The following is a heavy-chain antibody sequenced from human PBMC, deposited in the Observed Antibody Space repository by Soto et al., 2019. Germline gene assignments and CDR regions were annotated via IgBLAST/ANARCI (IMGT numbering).Heavy chain of an antibody. CDR3: ARPNPRDFMGHYGMDV. CDR2: ISAYNGNT. Sequence: GASVKVSCKASGYTFTSYGISWVRQAPGQGLEWMGWISAYNGNTNYAQKLQGRVTMTTDTSTSTAYMELRSLRSDDTAVYYCARPNPRDFMGHYGMDVWGQGTTVTVSS. V-gene: IGHV1-18*01. J-gene: IGHJ6*02. D-gene: IGHD3-3*01. CDR1: GYTFTSYG.